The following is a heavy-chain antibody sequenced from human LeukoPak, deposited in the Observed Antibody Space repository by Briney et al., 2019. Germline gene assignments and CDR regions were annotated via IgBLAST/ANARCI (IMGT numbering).Heavy chain of an antibody. D-gene: IGHD6-13*01. CDR2: ISSSGSTI. CDR3: ARDYAGYSSSHFDY. CDR1: GFTFSSYE. Sequence: GGSLRLSCAASGFTFSSYEMNWVREAPGKGLEWVSYISSSGSTIYYADSVKGRFTISRDNAKNSLYLQMNSLRAEDTAVYYCARDYAGYSSSHFDYWGQGTLVTVSS. J-gene: IGHJ4*02. V-gene: IGHV3-48*03.